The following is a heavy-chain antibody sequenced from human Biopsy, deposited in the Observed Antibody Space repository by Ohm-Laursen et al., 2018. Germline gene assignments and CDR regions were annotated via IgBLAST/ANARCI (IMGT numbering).Heavy chain of an antibody. CDR3: AKGRVGNSGSLDI. D-gene: IGHD1-1*01. CDR1: GFSFSSYA. V-gene: IGHV3-23*01. J-gene: IGHJ3*02. CDR2: ITVSADTT. Sequence: SLRLSCAASGFSFSSYAMNWVRQAPGKGLEWGSAITVSADTTYYADPVRGRFTASRDNSQNTLYLQMNSLRAEDTAIYYCAKGRVGNSGSLDIWGHGTMVTVSS.